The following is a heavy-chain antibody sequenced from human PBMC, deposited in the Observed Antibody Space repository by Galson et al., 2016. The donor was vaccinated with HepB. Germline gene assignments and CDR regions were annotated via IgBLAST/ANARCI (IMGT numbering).Heavy chain of an antibody. CDR2: IYPSGRT. CDR3: ARGVADYGDFVNWFDP. J-gene: IGHJ5*02. D-gene: IGHD4-17*01. CDR1: GGSFSTSHW. V-gene: IGHV4-4*02. Sequence: ETLSLTCTVSGGSFSTSHWWTWVRQPPGKGLVWIGEIYPSGRTTYNPSLESRVAISLDKSKSQFSLKLTSVTAADTAVYYCARGVADYGDFVNWFDPWGQGTLVTVSS.